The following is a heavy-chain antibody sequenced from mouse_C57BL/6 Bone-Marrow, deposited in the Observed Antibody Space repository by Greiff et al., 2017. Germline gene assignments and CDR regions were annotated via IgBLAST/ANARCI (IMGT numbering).Heavy chain of an antibody. CDR3: ARDALYEGTPFAY. D-gene: IGHD1-1*01. V-gene: IGHV7-1*01. Sequence: EVKLVESGGGLVQSGRSLRLSCATSGFTFSDFYMEWVRQAPGKGLEWIAASRNKANDYTTEYSASVKGRFIVSRDTSQSILYLQMNALRAEDTAIYYCARDALYEGTPFAYWGQGTLVTVSA. CDR1: GFTFSDFY. J-gene: IGHJ3*01. CDR2: SRNKANDYTT.